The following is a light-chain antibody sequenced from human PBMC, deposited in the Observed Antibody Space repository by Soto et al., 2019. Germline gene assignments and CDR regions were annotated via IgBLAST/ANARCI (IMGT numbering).Light chain of an antibody. V-gene: IGKV1-5*01. J-gene: IGKJ2*01. CDR2: DAS. Sequence: DIQMTQSPSTLSASVGDRVTITCRASQSISSWLAWYQQKPGKAPKLLIYDASSLESGVPSRFSGSGSGTEITLNIRRLQPDDFATYYCQQYNSYSGTFGQGTKLEIK. CDR3: QQYNSYSGT. CDR1: QSISSW.